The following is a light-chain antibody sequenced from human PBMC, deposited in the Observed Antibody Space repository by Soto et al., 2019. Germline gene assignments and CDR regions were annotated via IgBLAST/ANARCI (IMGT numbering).Light chain of an antibody. CDR3: CSYAGSYTLV. V-gene: IGLV2-11*01. CDR1: SSDVGGYHY. Sequence: QSALTQPRSVSGSPGQSVTLSCTGTSSDVGGYHYVSWYQHHPGKAPKIIIYDVNKRTSGVPDRFSGSKSGNTASLTISGLQTEDEADYYCCSYAGSYTLVFGGGTKLTVL. CDR2: DVN. J-gene: IGLJ2*01.